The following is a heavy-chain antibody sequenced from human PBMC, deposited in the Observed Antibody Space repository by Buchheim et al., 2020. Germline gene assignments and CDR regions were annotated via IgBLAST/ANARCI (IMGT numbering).Heavy chain of an antibody. V-gene: IGHV4-31*03. CDR2: IYYSGST. CDR3: ARAGYRGYELESFDY. CDR1: GGSISSGGYY. D-gene: IGHD5-12*01. Sequence: QVQLQESGPGLVKPSQTLSLTCTVSGGSISSGGYYWSWIRQHPGKGLEWIGYIYYSGSTYYNPSLKSRVTISVATSKNQFPLKLSAVTAADTAVYYCARAGYRGYELESFDYWGQGTL. J-gene: IGHJ4*02.